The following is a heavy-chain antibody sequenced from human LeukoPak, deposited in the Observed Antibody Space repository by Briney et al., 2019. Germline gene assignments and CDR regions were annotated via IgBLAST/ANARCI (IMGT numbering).Heavy chain of an antibody. D-gene: IGHD1-20*01. CDR3: ARGPPNWNEVWFDP. CDR1: GGSFSGYY. J-gene: IGHJ5*02. Sequence: TSSETLSLTCAVYGGSFSGYYWSWIRQPPGKGLEWIGEINHSGSTNYNPSLKSRVTISVDTSKNQFSLKLSSVTAADTAVYYCARGPPNWNEVWFDPWGQGTLVTVSS. V-gene: IGHV4-34*01. CDR2: INHSGST.